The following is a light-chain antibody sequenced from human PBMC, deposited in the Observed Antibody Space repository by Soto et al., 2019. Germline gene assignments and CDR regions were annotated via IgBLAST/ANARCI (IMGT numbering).Light chain of an antibody. CDR3: CSYTSSSTLGV. J-gene: IGLJ7*01. CDR1: SSDVGGYIF. V-gene: IGLV2-11*01. CDR2: DVN. Sequence: QSALTQPHSVSGSPGQSVTISCTGTSSDVGGYIFVSWYQQRPGKAPKLMIYDVNKRPSGVPDRFSGSKSGNTASLTISGLQAEDEADYFCCSYTSSSTLGVFGTGTQLTVL.